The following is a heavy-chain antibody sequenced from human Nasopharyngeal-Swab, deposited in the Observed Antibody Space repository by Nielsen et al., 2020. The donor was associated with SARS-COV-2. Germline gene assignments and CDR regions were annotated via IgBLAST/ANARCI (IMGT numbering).Heavy chain of an antibody. D-gene: IGHD6-13*01. CDR3: AKGIAAAGSRCLDY. J-gene: IGHJ4*02. V-gene: IGHV3-9*01. CDR2: ISWNSVSI. Sequence: SLKISCAASGSTFDDYAMHWVRQAPGKGLEWVSGISWNSVSIGYADSVKGRFTISRDNAKNSLYLQMNSLRAEDTALYYCAKGIAAAGSRCLDYWGQGTLVTVSS. CDR1: GSTFDDYA.